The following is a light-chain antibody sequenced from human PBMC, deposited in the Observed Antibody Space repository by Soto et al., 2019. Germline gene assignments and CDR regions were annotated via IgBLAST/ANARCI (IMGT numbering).Light chain of an antibody. CDR1: QSVSSSY. J-gene: IGKJ3*01. V-gene: IGKV3-20*01. CDR3: QQYGSSPPFT. CDR2: GAS. Sequence: EIVLTPLPGAPSLSPGERATLSCRASQSVSSSYLAWYQQKPGQAPRLLIYGASSRATGIPDRFSGSGSGTDFTLTISRLEPEDFAVYYCQQYGSSPPFTFGPGTKVDIK.